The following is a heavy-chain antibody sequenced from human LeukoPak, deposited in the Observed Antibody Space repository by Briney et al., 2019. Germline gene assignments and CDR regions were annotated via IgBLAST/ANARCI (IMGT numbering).Heavy chain of an antibody. CDR3: AKRVRTLERY. J-gene: IGHJ4*02. CDR1: GFTLCSDA. CDR2: ISGSGGST. Sequence: VGSLRLSCAASGFTLCSDAMRCGCPAPRGRREWVSAISGSGGSTYYADSVKGRFTISRDNSKNTLYLQMNSLRAEDTAVYYCAKRVRTLERYWGQGTLVTVSS. V-gene: IGHV3-23*01. D-gene: IGHD1-1*01.